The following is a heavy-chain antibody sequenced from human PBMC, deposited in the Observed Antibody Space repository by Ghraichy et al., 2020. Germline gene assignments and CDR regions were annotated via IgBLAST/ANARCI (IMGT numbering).Heavy chain of an antibody. V-gene: IGHV3-74*01. CDR3: AKEGTYYYDSSGYSVDY. D-gene: IGHD3-22*01. Sequence: GSLRLSCAASGFTFSSYWMHWVRQAPGKGLVWVSRINSDGSSTSYADSVKGRFTISRDNAKNTLYLQMNSLRAEDTAVYYCAKEGTYYYDSSGYSVDYWGQGTLVTVSS. J-gene: IGHJ4*02. CDR2: INSDGSST. CDR1: GFTFSSYW.